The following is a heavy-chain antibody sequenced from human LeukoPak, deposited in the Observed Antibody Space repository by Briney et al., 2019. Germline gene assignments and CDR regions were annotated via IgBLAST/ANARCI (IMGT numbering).Heavy chain of an antibody. Sequence: PSETLSLTCPVSGGSLNSYYWNWIRQPPGKGLEWIGFIYYSGSTNYNPSLRSRVTISVDTSKNQFSLKLTSVTAADTAVFYCARVRCSGGSCYSDYWGQGTLVTVSS. V-gene: IGHV4-59*01. J-gene: IGHJ4*02. CDR2: IYYSGST. D-gene: IGHD2-15*01. CDR1: GGSLNSYY. CDR3: ARVRCSGGSCYSDY.